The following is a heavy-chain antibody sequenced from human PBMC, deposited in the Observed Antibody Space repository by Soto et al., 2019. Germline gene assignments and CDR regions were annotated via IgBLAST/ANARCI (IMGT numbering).Heavy chain of an antibody. J-gene: IGHJ5*01. CDR1: GGSISYDSY. D-gene: IGHD2-2*01. V-gene: IGHV4-30-4*01. Sequence: PSETLSLTCTVSGGSISYDSYWSWIRQTPGKGLEWIGYIYHTGNTYYNPSLRSRVSISVDKSKSQFSLKLIFVTAADTAVYFCARDEYQLLSSVSWFDSWGQGTLVTVSS. CDR3: ARDEYQLLSSVSWFDS. CDR2: IYHTGNT.